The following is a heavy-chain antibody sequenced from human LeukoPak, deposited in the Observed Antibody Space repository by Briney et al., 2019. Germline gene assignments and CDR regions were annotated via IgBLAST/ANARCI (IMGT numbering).Heavy chain of an antibody. Sequence: NPGGSLRLSCTASGFTFGDYAMNWFRQAPGKGLEWVGFIRSKAYGGTTEYAASVKGRFTISRDDSKSIAYLQMNSLKTEDTAVYYCTRAPNHYRDYDLDYWGQGTLVTVSS. CDR1: GFTFGDYA. J-gene: IGHJ4*02. CDR3: TRAPNHYRDYDLDY. D-gene: IGHD4-17*01. V-gene: IGHV3-49*05. CDR2: IRSKAYGGTT.